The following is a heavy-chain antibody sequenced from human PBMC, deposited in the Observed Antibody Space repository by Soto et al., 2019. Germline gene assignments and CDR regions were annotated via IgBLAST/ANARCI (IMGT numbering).Heavy chain of an antibody. CDR1: GYTFTGYY. V-gene: IGHV1-2*04. D-gene: IGHD3-22*01. CDR2: INPNSGGT. J-gene: IGHJ6*02. Sequence: ASVKVSCKASGYTFTGYYIHWVRQAPGQGLEWMGWINPNSGGTNYAQKFQGWVTMTRDTSISTAYMELSRLRSDDTAVYYCARDIRGYYYGLDVWGQGTTVTVSS. CDR3: ARDIRGYYYGLDV.